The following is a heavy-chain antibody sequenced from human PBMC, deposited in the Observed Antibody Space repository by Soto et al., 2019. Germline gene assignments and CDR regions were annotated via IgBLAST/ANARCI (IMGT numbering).Heavy chain of an antibody. CDR3: GSQKHRYNWNYADAFDI. J-gene: IGHJ3*02. CDR1: GYSFTSYW. Sequence: GESLKISCKGSGYSFTSYWIGWVRQMPGKGLEWMGIIYPGDSDTRYSPSFQGQVTLSADQSISNAYLQWSSLEASDTAMYYCGSQKHRYNWNYADAFDIWGQGTMVTVSS. D-gene: IGHD1-7*01. CDR2: IYPGDSDT. V-gene: IGHV5-51*01.